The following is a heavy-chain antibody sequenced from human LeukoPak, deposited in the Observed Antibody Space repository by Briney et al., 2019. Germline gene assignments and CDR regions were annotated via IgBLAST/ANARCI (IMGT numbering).Heavy chain of an antibody. V-gene: IGHV7-4-1*02. CDR3: ARPGRGGIYFFDF. Sequence: ASVKVSCKASGYTFTNYAINWVRQAPGQGLEWMGWINTNTGNPMYAQGFTGRFVFSLDTSVSTAYLQISSLKAEDTAVYFCARPGRGGIYFFDFWGQGTLVTVSS. J-gene: IGHJ4*02. CDR2: INTNTGNP. CDR1: GYTFTNYA. D-gene: IGHD2-21*01.